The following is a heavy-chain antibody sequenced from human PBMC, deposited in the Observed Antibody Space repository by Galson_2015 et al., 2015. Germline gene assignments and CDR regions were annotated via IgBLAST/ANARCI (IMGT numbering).Heavy chain of an antibody. CDR2: INHSGST. V-gene: IGHV4-34*01. CDR1: GGSFSGYY. CDR3: ASAGGYDHWYFDL. J-gene: IGHJ2*01. D-gene: IGHD5-12*01. Sequence: SETLSLTCAVYGGSFSGYYWSWIRQPPGKGLEWIGEINHSGSTNYNPSLKSRVTISVDTSKNQFSLKLSSVTAADTAVYYCASAGGYDHWYFDLWGRGTLVTVSS.